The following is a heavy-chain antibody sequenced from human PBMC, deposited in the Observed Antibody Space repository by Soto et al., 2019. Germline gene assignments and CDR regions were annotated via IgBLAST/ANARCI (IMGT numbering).Heavy chain of an antibody. CDR3: AREGRGKKAGYNGLVSLGY. Sequence: SVKVSCKVSGSRFSNYVISWVRQSPGHGLEWLGRIIPIFNSTKYAQSFQGRVTITADKSTSTASLELSSLRSDDTAVYYCAREGRGKKAGYNGLVSLGYWGQGTLVTVSS. CDR2: IIPIFNST. D-gene: IGHD2-2*02. CDR1: GSRFSNYV. J-gene: IGHJ4*02. V-gene: IGHV1-69*06.